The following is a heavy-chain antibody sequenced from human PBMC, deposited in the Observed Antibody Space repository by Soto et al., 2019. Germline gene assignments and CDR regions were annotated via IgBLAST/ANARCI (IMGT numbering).Heavy chain of an antibody. Sequence: SETLSLTCTVSGGSISSSSYYWGWIRQPPGKGLEWIGSIYYSGSTYYNPSLKSRVTISVDTSKNQFSLKLSSVTAADTAVYYCARHYSYEVVDYWGQGTLVTVSS. J-gene: IGHJ4*02. CDR2: IYYSGST. D-gene: IGHD5-18*01. V-gene: IGHV4-39*01. CDR1: GGSISSSSYY. CDR3: ARHYSYEVVDY.